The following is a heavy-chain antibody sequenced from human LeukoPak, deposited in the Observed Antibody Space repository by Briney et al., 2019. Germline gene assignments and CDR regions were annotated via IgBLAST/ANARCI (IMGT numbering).Heavy chain of an antibody. V-gene: IGHV1-69*13. CDR2: IIPIFGTA. J-gene: IGHJ4*02. CDR3: ARNVGYCSSTSCFPHFDY. Sequence: ASVKVSCKASGGTFSSYAISWVRQAPGQGLEWMGGIIPIFGTANYAQKFQGRVTITADESTSTACMELSSLRSEDTAVYYCARNVGYCSSTSCFPHFDYWGQGTLVTVSS. CDR1: GGTFSSYA. D-gene: IGHD2-2*01.